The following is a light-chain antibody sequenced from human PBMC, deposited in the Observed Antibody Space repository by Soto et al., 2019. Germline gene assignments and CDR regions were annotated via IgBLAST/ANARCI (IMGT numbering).Light chain of an antibody. V-gene: IGKV1-9*01. Sequence: DLQMTQSPSTLSASVGARVTITCRASQGISSYLAWYQQKPGKAPKLLIYAASTLQTGVPSRFSGSGSGTACTIKISSLQPEDGATYDCQQINSYPLTFGGGTKVDIK. CDR3: QQINSYPLT. J-gene: IGKJ4*01. CDR2: AAS. CDR1: QGISSY.